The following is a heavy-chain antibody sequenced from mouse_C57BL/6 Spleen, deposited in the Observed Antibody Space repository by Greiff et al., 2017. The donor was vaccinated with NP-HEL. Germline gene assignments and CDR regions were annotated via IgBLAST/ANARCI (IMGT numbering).Heavy chain of an antibody. V-gene: IGHV2-9-1*01. D-gene: IGHD1-1*01. J-gene: IGHJ4*01. CDR2: IWTGGGT. CDR3: ARNVYYYGSSPYYAMDY. Sequence: VQLVESGPGLVAPSQSLSITCTVSGFSLTSYAISWVRQPPGKGLEWLGVIWTGGGTNYNSALKSRLSISKDNSKSQVFLKMNSLQTDDTARYYCARNVYYYGSSPYYAMDYWGQGTSVTVSS. CDR1: GFSLTSYA.